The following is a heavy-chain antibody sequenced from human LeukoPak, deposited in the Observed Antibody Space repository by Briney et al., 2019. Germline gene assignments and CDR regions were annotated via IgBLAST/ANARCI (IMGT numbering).Heavy chain of an antibody. CDR3: ARASGGMDV. J-gene: IGHJ6*02. CDR1: GGSISSSSYY. Sequence: SETQSLTCTVSGGSISSSSYYWGWIRQPPGKGLEWIGSIYYSGSTYYNPSLKSRVTISVDTSKNQFSLKLSSVTAADTAVYYCARASGGMDVWGQGTTVTVSS. V-gene: IGHV4-39*07. CDR2: IYYSGST.